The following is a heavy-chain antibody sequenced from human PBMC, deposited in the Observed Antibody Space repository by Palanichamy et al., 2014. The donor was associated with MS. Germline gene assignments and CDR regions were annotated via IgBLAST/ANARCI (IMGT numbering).Heavy chain of an antibody. CDR3: TREDVSGTYYNGPLDY. V-gene: IGHV3-73*01. CDR2: IRSKSNNYAT. CDR1: TFSGSA. Sequence: TFSGSAMHWVRQASGKGLEWVGRIRSKSNNYATAYGASVNGRFTISRDDPKNTAYLQMNSLKTEDTALYYCTREDVSGTYYNGPLDYWGQGTLVTVSS. D-gene: IGHD3-10*01. J-gene: IGHJ4*02.